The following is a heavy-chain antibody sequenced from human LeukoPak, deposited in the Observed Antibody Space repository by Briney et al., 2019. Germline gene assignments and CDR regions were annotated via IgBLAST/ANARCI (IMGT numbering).Heavy chain of an antibody. Sequence: PSQTLSPTRVVYGGSLSSLYCRWIRPLPGDGREWIGAIHHSGSTNYNPSLKSRVTISVDTSKNQFSLKLSSVTAADTAVYYCASSSPVVAAHNRQSGFDYWGQGTLVTVSS. CDR3: ASSSPVVAAHNRQSGFDY. D-gene: IGHD2-15*01. J-gene: IGHJ4*02. V-gene: IGHV4-34*01. CDR1: GGSLSSLY. CDR2: IHHSGST.